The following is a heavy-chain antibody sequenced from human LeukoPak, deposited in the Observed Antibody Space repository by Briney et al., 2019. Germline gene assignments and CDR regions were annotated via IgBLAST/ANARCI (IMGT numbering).Heavy chain of an antibody. CDR3: AGQGIVVVPLESSYAAY. CDR2: VSYSGNT. Sequence: SETLSLTCTVSGASISSSRYYCAWVRQPPGKGLDWIGTVSYSGNTFYSPSLNSRLSISLDTSKNQLSLKLTSVTAADTAVYYCAGQGIVVVPLESSYAAYWGQGTLVTVSS. D-gene: IGHD2-15*01. CDR1: GASISSSRYY. J-gene: IGHJ4*02. V-gene: IGHV4-39*07.